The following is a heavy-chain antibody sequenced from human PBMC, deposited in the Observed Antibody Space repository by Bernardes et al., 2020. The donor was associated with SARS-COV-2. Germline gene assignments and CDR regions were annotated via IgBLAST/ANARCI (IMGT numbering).Heavy chain of an antibody. CDR2: IYWDDDK. CDR3: AHRRSSGWYQYYFDY. V-gene: IGHV2-5*02. J-gene: IGHJ4*02. CDR1: GFSLNTGGVG. D-gene: IGHD6-19*01. Sequence: SDPTLVKPTQTLTLACTFSGFSLNTGGVGVGWIRQPPGKALEWLALIYWDDDKRYSPSLKSRLTIAKDTSKNQVVLTMTNMDPVDTATYYCAHRRSSGWYQYYFDYWGQGTLVTVSS.